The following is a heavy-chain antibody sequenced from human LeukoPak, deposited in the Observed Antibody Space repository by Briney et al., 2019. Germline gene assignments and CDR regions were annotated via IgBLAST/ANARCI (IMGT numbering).Heavy chain of an antibody. Sequence: PGGSLRLSCGASGFSFTTYWMGWVRQAPGKGLEWVANIKQDGTEKYYVDSVKGRFTISRDNAKNSLYLQMNSLRAEDTALYYCARDQYSPDYWGQGTLVTVSS. J-gene: IGHJ4*02. CDR1: GFSFTTYW. D-gene: IGHD4-11*01. CDR2: IKQDGTEK. CDR3: ARDQYSPDY. V-gene: IGHV3-7*01.